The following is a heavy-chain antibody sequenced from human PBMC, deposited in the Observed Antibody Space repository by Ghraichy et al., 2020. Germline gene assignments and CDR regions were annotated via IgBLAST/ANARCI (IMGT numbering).Heavy chain of an antibody. CDR1: GGSLSGYY. Sequence: SETLSLTCAVSGGSLSGYYWSWIRQPPGKGLEWIGYIHYTWTTKYDPSLQSRVTLLVDMSKNQFSLGLRSVTAADTAKYYCARLRAMTPTHNFYHSLDVWGLGTTVTVSS. D-gene: IGHD1-1*01. CDR2: IHYTWTT. V-gene: IGHV4-59*01. J-gene: IGHJ6*02. CDR3: ARLRAMTPTHNFYHSLDV.